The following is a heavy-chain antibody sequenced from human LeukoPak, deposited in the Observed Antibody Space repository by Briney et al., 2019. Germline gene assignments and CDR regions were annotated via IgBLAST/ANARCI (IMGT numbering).Heavy chain of an antibody. CDR1: GFTFSSYA. V-gene: IGHV3-23*01. D-gene: IGHD2-2*01. CDR2: ISGSGGST. J-gene: IGHJ3*02. Sequence: GGSLRLSCAASGFTFSSYAMSWVRQAPGKGLEWVSAISGSGGSTYYADSVKGRFTISRDNSKNTLYLQMNSLRAEDTAVYYCAKGGSEGYCSSTSCYGAFDIWGQGTMVTVSS. CDR3: AKGGSEGYCSSTSCYGAFDI.